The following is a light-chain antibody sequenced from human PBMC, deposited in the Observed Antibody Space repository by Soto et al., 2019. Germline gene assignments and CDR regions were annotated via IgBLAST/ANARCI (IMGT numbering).Light chain of an antibody. CDR1: QSISSY. CDR2: AAS. Sequence: DIQMTQSPSSLSASVGDRVTITCRASQSISSYLNWYQQKPGKAPKLLIYAASSVQSGVPSRFSGSGSGTDFTLTISSLQPEDFGTYYCQQSYSTPLTFGAGTKVEIX. V-gene: IGKV1-39*01. J-gene: IGKJ4*01. CDR3: QQSYSTPLT.